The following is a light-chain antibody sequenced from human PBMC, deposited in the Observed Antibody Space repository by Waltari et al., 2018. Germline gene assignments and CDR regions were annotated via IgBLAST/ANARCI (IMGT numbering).Light chain of an antibody. CDR2: EVT. CDR1: SSDIGIFSY. J-gene: IGLJ1*01. Sequence: QSALAQPASVSASPGESITISCTGTSSDIGIFSYVSWYQQHPGNAPKLIIYEVTNRPSGISNRFPGSKAGHTASLTISGLRAEDEADYYCSSYTSSSTYVFGTGTRVTVL. V-gene: IGLV2-14*01. CDR3: SSYTSSSTYV.